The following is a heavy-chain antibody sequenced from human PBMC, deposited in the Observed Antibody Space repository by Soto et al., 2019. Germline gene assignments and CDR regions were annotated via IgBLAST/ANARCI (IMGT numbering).Heavy chain of an antibody. CDR3: ARHSSSWYHYYYYYGMDV. V-gene: IGHV1-8*02. CDR2: IIPIFGNT. CDR1: GGTFSSYA. Sequence: RASVKVSCKASGGTFSSYAISWVRQAPGQGLEWMGGIIPIFGNTGYAQKFQGRVTMTRNTSISTAYMELSSLRSEDTAVYYCARHSSSWYHYYYYYGMDVWGQGTTVTVSS. D-gene: IGHD6-13*01. J-gene: IGHJ6*02.